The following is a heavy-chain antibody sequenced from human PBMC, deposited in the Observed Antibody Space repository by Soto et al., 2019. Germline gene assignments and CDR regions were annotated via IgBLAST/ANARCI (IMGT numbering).Heavy chain of an antibody. D-gene: IGHD6-19*01. CDR1: GFTFSSYG. J-gene: IGHJ6*02. Sequence: GGSLRLSCAASGFTFSSYGMHWVRQAPGKGLEWVAVISYDGSNKYYADSLKGRFTVSRDNSRNTLYLQMSSLRAEDTAVYYCVKDGSSGWPYYYGMDVWGQGATVTVSS. CDR3: VKDGSSGWPYYYGMDV. V-gene: IGHV3-30*18. CDR2: ISYDGSNK.